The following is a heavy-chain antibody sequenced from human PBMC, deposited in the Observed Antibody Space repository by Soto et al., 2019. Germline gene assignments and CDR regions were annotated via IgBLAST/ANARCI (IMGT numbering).Heavy chain of an antibody. CDR3: ARGIGSDWSSWFDP. V-gene: IGHV3-20*04. Sequence: GGSLRLSCEASGFSFDDYGMSWVRQGPGKGLEWVSGINWNGDSTGYADSVKGRFTISRDNARKLLYLEMNSLRAEDTALYYCARGIGSDWSSWFDPWGQGTPVTVSS. D-gene: IGHD3-9*01. CDR2: INWNGDST. J-gene: IGHJ5*02. CDR1: GFSFDDYG.